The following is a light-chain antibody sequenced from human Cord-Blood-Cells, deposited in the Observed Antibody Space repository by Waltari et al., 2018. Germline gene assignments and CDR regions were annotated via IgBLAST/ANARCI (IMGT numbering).Light chain of an antibody. J-gene: IGKJ1*01. CDR2: WAS. CDR3: QQYYSTPWT. CDR1: KSVLYSTNNKNY. V-gene: IGKV4-1*01. Sequence: DIVMTQSPDSLAVSLGERATINCKSRKSVLYSTNNKNYLAWYQQKPGQTPKLLIYWASTRESGVPDRFSGSGSETDFTLTITSLQADNVAVYYCQQYYSTPWTFGQGTKVEIK.